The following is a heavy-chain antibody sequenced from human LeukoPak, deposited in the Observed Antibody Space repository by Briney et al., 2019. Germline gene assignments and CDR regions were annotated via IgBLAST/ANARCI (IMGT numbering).Heavy chain of an antibody. J-gene: IGHJ4*02. CDR3: ARGGPKQLGRHFDY. CDR1: GGSFSGYY. D-gene: IGHD6-13*01. CDR2: INHSGST. Sequence: ASETLSLTCAVYGGSFSGYYWSWIRQPPGKGLEWIGEINHSGSTNYNPSLKSRVTISVDTSKNQFSLKLSPVTAADTAVYYCARGGPKQLGRHFDYWGQGTLVTVSS. V-gene: IGHV4-34*01.